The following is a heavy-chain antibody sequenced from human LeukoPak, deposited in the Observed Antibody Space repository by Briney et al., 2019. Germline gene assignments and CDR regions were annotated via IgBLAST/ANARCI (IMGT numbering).Heavy chain of an antibody. Sequence: GGSLRLSCAASGFTVSSNYMSWVRQAPGKGLEWVSVIYSGGSTYYADSVKGRFTISRDNSKNTLYLQMNSLRAEDTAMYYCARPKAAAGIDYWGQGTLVTVSS. D-gene: IGHD6-13*01. CDR1: GFTVSSNY. J-gene: IGHJ4*02. CDR2: IYSGGST. CDR3: ARPKAAAGIDY. V-gene: IGHV3-53*01.